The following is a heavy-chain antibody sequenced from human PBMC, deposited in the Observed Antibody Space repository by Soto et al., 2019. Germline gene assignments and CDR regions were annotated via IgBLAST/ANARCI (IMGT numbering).Heavy chain of an antibody. CDR3: VKGDLDTAVVNSPDAFDF. V-gene: IGHV3-30*18. J-gene: IGHJ3*01. CDR2: ISYDGDNK. D-gene: IGHD5-18*01. Sequence: GGSLRLSCEASGFMFNDYGMHWVRQAPGKGLDWVAVISYDGDNKYYAQSVKGRFTISRDNSKNTLFLHMDSLRHEDTAVYHCVKGDLDTAVVNSPDAFDFWRQGTMAPVS. CDR1: GFMFNDYG.